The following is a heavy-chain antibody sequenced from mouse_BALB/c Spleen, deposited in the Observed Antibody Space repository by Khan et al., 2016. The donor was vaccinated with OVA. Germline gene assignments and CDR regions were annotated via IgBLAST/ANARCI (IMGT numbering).Heavy chain of an antibody. J-gene: IGHJ4*01. Sequence: QIQLVQSGPELKKPGETVKISCKASGYTFTNYGMNWVKQSPGKGLKWMGWINTNTGEPTYVEEFKGRFAFSLETSASTAHLQINNHKNEDTATYFCARSRWLLPAMDYWGQGTSVTVSS. V-gene: IGHV9-3*02. CDR3: ARSRWLLPAMDY. CDR2: INTNTGEP. D-gene: IGHD2-3*01. CDR1: GYTFTNYG.